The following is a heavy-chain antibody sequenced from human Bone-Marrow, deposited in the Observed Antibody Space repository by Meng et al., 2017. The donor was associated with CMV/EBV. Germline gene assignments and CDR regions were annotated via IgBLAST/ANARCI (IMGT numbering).Heavy chain of an antibody. CDR1: GFTFSTHW. D-gene: IGHD3-10*01. CDR2: IKEDGSDK. V-gene: IGHV3-7*01. CDR3: ALVNYYYGMDV. J-gene: IGHJ6*02. Sequence: GESLKISCAASGFTFSTHWMTWVRQAPGKGPEWVATIKEDGSDKYYVDSVKGRFTISRDNAKNSLYLQMNSLRAEDTAVYYCALVNYYYGMDVWGQGTTVTVSS.